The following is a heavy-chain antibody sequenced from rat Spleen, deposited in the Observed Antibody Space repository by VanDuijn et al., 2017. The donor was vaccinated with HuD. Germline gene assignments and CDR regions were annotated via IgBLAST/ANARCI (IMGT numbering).Heavy chain of an antibody. CDR2: ITNTGGSI. CDR3: TTDRKGALMDA. Sequence: EVQLVESGGGLVQPGRSLKLSCAASGFTFSNYVMTWVRQAPGKGLEWVASITNTGGSIYYPDSVKGRFTISRDNAKSTLHLQMDSLRSEDTATYYCTTDRKGALMDAWGQGASVTVSS. V-gene: IGHV5-31*01. J-gene: IGHJ4*01. CDR1: GFTFSNYV.